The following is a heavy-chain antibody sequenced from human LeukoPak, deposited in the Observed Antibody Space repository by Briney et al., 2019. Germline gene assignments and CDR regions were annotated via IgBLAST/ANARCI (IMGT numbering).Heavy chain of an antibody. Sequence: KTSETLFLTCTVSGGSISSDYWSWIRQPPGKGLEWIGYIYYRGSTNYNPSLKSRVTISVDTSKNQFSLKLSSVTAADTAVYYCARLSGYSSGHYYSDYWGQGTLVTVSS. J-gene: IGHJ4*02. V-gene: IGHV4-59*01. CDR2: IYYRGST. D-gene: IGHD3-22*01. CDR1: GGSISSDY. CDR3: ARLSGYSSGHYYSDY.